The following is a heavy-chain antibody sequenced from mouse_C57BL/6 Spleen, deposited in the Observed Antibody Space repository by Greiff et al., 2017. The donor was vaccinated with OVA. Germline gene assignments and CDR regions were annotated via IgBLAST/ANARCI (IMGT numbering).Heavy chain of an antibody. D-gene: IGHD1-1*01. Sequence: DVMLVESGGGLVKPGGSLKLSCAASGFTFSDYGMHWVRQAPEKGLEWVAYISSGSSTIYYADTVKGRFTISRDNAKNTLFLQMTSLRSEDTAMYYCARCSSNWYFDVWGTGTTVTVSS. V-gene: IGHV5-17*01. CDR1: GFTFSDYG. CDR2: ISSGSSTI. J-gene: IGHJ1*03. CDR3: ARCSSNWYFDV.